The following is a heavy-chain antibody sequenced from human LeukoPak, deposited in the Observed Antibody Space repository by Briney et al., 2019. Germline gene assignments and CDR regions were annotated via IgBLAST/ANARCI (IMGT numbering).Heavy chain of an antibody. V-gene: IGHV3-66*01. Sequence: GGSLRLSCAASEFSVGSNYMTWVRQAPGKGLEWVSLIYSGGSTYYADSVKCRFTISRDNSKNALYLQMNSLRAEDTAVYYCAKEIWPTVTIPGWTYFDYWGQGTLVTVSS. CDR1: EFSVGSNY. CDR3: AKEIWPTVTIPGWTYFDY. J-gene: IGHJ4*02. CDR2: IYSGGST. D-gene: IGHD4-17*01.